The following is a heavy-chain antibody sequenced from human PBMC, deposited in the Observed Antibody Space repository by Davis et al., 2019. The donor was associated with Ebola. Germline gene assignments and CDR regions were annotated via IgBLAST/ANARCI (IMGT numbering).Heavy chain of an antibody. CDR3: ARARDGYSYDYYYGMDV. J-gene: IGHJ6*02. V-gene: IGHV1-8*01. CDR2: MNPNSGNT. Sequence: ASVKVSCKASGYTFTSYDINWVRQATGQGLEWMGWMNPNSGNTGYAQKFQGRVSMTRNTSISTAYMELSSLRSEDTAVYYCARARDGYSYDYYYGMDVWGQGTTVTVSS. CDR1: GYTFTSYD. D-gene: IGHD5-18*01.